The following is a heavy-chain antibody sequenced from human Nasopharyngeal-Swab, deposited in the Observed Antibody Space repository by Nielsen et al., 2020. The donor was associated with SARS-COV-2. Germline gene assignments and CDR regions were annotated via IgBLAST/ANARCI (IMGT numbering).Heavy chain of an antibody. J-gene: IGHJ4*02. Sequence: ASVKVSCKASGYTFTSYAMHWVRQAPGQRLEWMGWINAGNGNTKYSQKFQGRVTITRDKSTSTAYMELSSLRSEDTAVYYCAREGIAAAGPEDYWGQGTLVTVSS. V-gene: IGHV1-3*01. CDR2: INAGNGNT. D-gene: IGHD6-13*01. CDR1: GYTFTSYA. CDR3: AREGIAAAGPEDY.